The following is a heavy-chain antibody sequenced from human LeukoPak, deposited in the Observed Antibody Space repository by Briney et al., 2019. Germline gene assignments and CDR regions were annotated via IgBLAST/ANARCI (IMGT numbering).Heavy chain of an antibody. D-gene: IGHD2-2*02. V-gene: IGHV1-46*01. CDR3: AREVRYCSSTSCYTEEYYFDY. CDR2: INPSGGST. CDR1: GYTFTSDY. J-gene: IGHJ4*02. Sequence: ASVKVSCKASGYTFTSDYMHWVRQAPRQGLEWMGIINPSGGSTSYAQKFQGRVTMTRDTSTSTVYMELSSLRSEDTAVYYCAREVRYCSSTSCYTEEYYFDYWGQGTLVTVSS.